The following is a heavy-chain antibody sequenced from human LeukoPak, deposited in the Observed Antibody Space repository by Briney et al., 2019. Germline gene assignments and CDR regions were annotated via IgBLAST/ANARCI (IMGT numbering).Heavy chain of an antibody. J-gene: IGHJ6*03. V-gene: IGHV1-46*03. Sequence: ASVKVSCKASGYTFTSYYIHWVRQAPGQGLEWMGIINPSGGSTSYAQKFQGRVTMTRDTSTSTVYMELSSLRSEDTAVYYCARDYCSSTSCYYYYYYYYMDVWGKGTTVTVSS. CDR3: ARDYCSSTSCYYYYYYYYMDV. D-gene: IGHD2-2*01. CDR1: GYTFTSYY. CDR2: INPSGGST.